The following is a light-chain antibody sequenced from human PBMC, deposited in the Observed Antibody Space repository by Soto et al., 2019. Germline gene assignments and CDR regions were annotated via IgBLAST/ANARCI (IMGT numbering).Light chain of an antibody. CDR1: QSVSRTY. CDR2: GAS. J-gene: IGKJ3*01. Sequence: EIVLTQSPGTLSLSPGERATLSCRASQSVSRTYFAWYQQKPGQAPRRLIHGASSRAAGIPDRFSGSGSGTDFTLTISRLEPEDFAVYYCQQYGGSPPFTFGPGTKVDIK. V-gene: IGKV3-20*01. CDR3: QQYGGSPPFT.